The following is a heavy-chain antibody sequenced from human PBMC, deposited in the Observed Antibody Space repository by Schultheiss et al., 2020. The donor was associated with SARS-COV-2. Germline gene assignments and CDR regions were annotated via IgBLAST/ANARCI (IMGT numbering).Heavy chain of an antibody. V-gene: IGHV3-72*01. CDR1: GFTFSDHY. CDR2: SRNEANSFTT. D-gene: IGHD4-11*01. CDR3: ARVHVYSNYALDV. Sequence: GGSLRLSCAASGFTFSDHYLDWARQAPGKGLEWVGRSRNEANSFTTQYAASVKGRFTISRDDSKNSLYLQMNSLKAEDTTVYYCARVHVYSNYALDVWGQGTTVTVA. J-gene: IGHJ6*02.